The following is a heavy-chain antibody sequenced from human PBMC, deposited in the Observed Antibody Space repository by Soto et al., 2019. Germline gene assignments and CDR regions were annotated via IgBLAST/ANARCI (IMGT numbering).Heavy chain of an antibody. Sequence: GGSLRLSCAASGFTFSSYSMNWVRQAPGKGLEWVSYISSSSSTIYYADSVKGRFTISRDNAKNSLYLQMNSLRDEDMAVYYCARNTGYSSGWYDFQYYFDYWGQGTLVTVSS. CDR1: GFTFSSYS. V-gene: IGHV3-48*02. CDR3: ARNTGYSSGWYDFQYYFDY. J-gene: IGHJ4*02. D-gene: IGHD6-19*01. CDR2: ISSSSSTI.